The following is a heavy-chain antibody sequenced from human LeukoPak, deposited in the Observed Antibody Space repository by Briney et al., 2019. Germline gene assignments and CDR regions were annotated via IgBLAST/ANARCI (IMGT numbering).Heavy chain of an antibody. D-gene: IGHD2/OR15-2a*01. V-gene: IGHV3-11*01. CDR3: ARDKKSMAFKGTQNWFDP. CDR1: GFTFSDYY. CDR2: ISSSGSTI. Sequence: GGSLRLSCAASGFTFSDYYMSWIRQAPGKGLEWVSYISSSGSTIYYADSVKGRFTISRDNAKNSLYLQMNSLRAEDTAVYYCARDKKSMAFKGTQNWFDPWGQGALVTVSS. J-gene: IGHJ5*02.